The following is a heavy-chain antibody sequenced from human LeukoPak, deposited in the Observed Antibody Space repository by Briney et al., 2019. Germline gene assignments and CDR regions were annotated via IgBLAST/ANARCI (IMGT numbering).Heavy chain of an antibody. CDR3: AELGITMIGGV. CDR2: ISSSSSYI. D-gene: IGHD3-10*02. V-gene: IGHV3-21*01. J-gene: IGHJ6*04. CDR1: GFTFSNYN. Sequence: PGGSLRLSCAASGFTFSNYNMHWVRQAPGKGLEWVSSISSSSSYIYYADSVKGRFTISRDNAKNSLYLQMNSLRAEDTAVYYCAELGITMIGGVWGKGTTVTISS.